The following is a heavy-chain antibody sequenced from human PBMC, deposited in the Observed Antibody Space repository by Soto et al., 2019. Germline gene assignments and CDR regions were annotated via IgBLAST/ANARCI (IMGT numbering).Heavy chain of an antibody. V-gene: IGHV1-69*01. D-gene: IGHD3-9*01. Sequence: QVQLVQSGAEGKKPGSSVKVSCKASGGTFRLYALSWVRQAPGQGFEWMGGIIPILGTANYAQKIQGRVTINADESTNTVYKELSNRRSEDTVVYYCASSILTGYYNRLPPQGYYWGQGNLVTVSS. J-gene: IGHJ4*02. CDR2: IIPILGTA. CDR3: ASSILTGYYNRLPPQGYY. CDR1: GGTFRLYA.